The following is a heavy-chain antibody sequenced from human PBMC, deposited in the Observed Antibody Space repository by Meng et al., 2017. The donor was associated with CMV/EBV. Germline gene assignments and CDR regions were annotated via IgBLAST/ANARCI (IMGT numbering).Heavy chain of an antibody. CDR2: IKPNSGGT. V-gene: IGHV1-2*02. Sequence: ASVKVSCKASGYTFTGYYMHWVRQAPGQGLEWMGWIKPNSGGTNYAQKFQGRVTMTRDTSISTAYMELSRLRSDDTAVYYCASYTFPGQNSSSWYFYYYGMDVWGQGTTVTVSS. J-gene: IGHJ6*02. D-gene: IGHD6-13*01. CDR1: GYTFTGYY. CDR3: ASYTFPGQNSSSWYFYYYGMDV.